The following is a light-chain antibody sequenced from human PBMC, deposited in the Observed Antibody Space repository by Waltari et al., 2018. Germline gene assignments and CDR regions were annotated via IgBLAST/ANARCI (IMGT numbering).Light chain of an antibody. V-gene: IGKV3-15*01. CDR3: QQYNNWPPT. J-gene: IGKJ1*01. CDR2: GAS. Sequence: EIVMTQSPATLSVSPGERATLSCGAGQSVSSNLAWYQQKPGQTPRLLIYGASTRVPGLPVRFSGSGSGTEFTLTISGLQSEDFALYYCQQYNNWPPTFGQGTKVEIK. CDR1: QSVSSN.